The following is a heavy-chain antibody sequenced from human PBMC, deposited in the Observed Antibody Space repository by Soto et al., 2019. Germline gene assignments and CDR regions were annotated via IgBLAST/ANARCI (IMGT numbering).Heavy chain of an antibody. J-gene: IGHJ4*02. Sequence: ASVKVSCKASGYTFTSYYMHWVRQAPGQGLEWMGIINPSGGSTSYAQKFQGRVTMTTDTSTSTAYMELSSLRSDDTAVYYCARGGHYDILTGYYVGDYWGQGTLVTVSS. CDR1: GYTFTSYY. V-gene: IGHV1-46*01. CDR2: INPSGGST. D-gene: IGHD3-9*01. CDR3: ARGGHYDILTGYYVGDY.